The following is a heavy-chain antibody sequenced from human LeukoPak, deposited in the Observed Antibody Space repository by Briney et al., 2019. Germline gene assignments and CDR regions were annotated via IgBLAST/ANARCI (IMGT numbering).Heavy chain of an antibody. D-gene: IGHD2-15*01. Sequence: SETLSLTCTVSGGSISTYYWNWTRQPAGKGLEWIGRIYTGGYTNYNPSVKSRVTMSVDTSKNQFSLKLSSVTAADTAVYYCATDCSGSSCYPAGFDYWGQGTLVTVSS. CDR1: GGSISTYY. CDR2: IYTGGYT. J-gene: IGHJ4*02. V-gene: IGHV4-4*07. CDR3: ATDCSGSSCYPAGFDY.